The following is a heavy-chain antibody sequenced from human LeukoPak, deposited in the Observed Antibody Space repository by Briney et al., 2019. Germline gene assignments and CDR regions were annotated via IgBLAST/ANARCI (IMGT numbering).Heavy chain of an antibody. CDR3: ARDEPRDGYLWDWFDP. CDR1: GYTFTGYY. CDR2: INPNSGGT. Sequence: ASVKVSCKASGYTFTGYYMHWVRQAPGQGLEWMGWINPNSGGTNYAQKFQGRVTMTRDTPISTAYMELSRLRSDDTAVYYCARDEPRDGYLWDWFDPWGQGTLVTVSS. J-gene: IGHJ5*02. V-gene: IGHV1-2*02. D-gene: IGHD5-24*01.